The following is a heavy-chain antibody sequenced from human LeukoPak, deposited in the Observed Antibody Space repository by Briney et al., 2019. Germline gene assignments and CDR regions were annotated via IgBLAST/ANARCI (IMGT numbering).Heavy chain of an antibody. CDR1: GGSVSRSSYY. CDR3: ASQLGFGY. D-gene: IGHD2-2*01. V-gene: IGHV4-39*07. CDR2: IYYSGST. J-gene: IGHJ4*02. Sequence: SEALSLTCTVSGGSVSRSSYYWGWIRQPPEKGLEWIGNIYYSGSTYYNPSLKSRVTISVDTSKNQFSLKLSSVTAADTAVYYCASQLGFGYWGQGTLVTVSS.